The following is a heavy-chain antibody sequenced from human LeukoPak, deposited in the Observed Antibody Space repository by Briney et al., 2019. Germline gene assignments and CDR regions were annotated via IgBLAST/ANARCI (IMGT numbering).Heavy chain of an antibody. J-gene: IGHJ3*02. V-gene: IGHV4-30-2*01. CDR1: GGSISSTAYS. D-gene: IGHD3-16*02. Sequence: SETLSLTCAVSGGSISSTAYSWSWIRQPPGKGLEWIGYIYHSGSTDYNPSLKSRVTISVDTSKNQFSLKLSSVTAADTAVYYCARVRYDYVWGSYRHDAFDIWGQGTMVTVSS. CDR3: ARVRYDYVWGSYRHDAFDI. CDR2: IYHSGST.